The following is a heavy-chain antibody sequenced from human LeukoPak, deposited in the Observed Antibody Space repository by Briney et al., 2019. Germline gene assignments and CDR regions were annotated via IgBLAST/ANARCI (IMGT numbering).Heavy chain of an antibody. J-gene: IGHJ4*02. CDR1: GYTFTGYY. V-gene: IGHV1-2*02. Sequence: AASVKVSCKASGYTFTGYYMHWVRQAPGQGLEWMGWINPNSGGTNYAQKFQGRVTMTRDTSISTAYMELSRLRSDDTAVYYCARGELRYILGLGYWGQGTLVTVSS. D-gene: IGHD3-9*01. CDR3: ARGELRYILGLGY. CDR2: INPNSGGT.